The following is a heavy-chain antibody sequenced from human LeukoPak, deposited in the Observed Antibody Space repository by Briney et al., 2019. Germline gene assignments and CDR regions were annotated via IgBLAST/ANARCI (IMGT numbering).Heavy chain of an antibody. CDR3: AGTRGGTRGVPY. D-gene: IGHD3-10*01. J-gene: IGHJ4*02. V-gene: IGHV3-30-3*01. CDR2: ISYDGSNK. CDR1: GFTFSSYA. Sequence: PGRSLRLSCAASGFTFSSYAMHWVRQASGKGLEWVAVISYDGSNKYYADSVKGRFTISRDNSKNTLYLQMNSLRAEDTAVYYCAGTRGGTRGVPYWGQGTLVTVSS.